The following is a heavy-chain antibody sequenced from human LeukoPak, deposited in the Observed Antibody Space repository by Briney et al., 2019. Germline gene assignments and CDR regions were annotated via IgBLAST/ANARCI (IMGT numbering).Heavy chain of an antibody. CDR3: ARAGYDILTGYRAPFDY. CDR1: GYTFTSYA. D-gene: IGHD3-9*01. V-gene: IGHV7-4-1*02. CDR2: INTNTGNP. Sequence: VASVKVSCKASGYTFTSYAMNWVRQAPGQGLEWMGWINTNTGNPTYAQGFTGRFVFSLDTSVSTAYLQISSLKAEDTAVYYCARAGYDILTGYRAPFDYWGQGTLVTVSS. J-gene: IGHJ4*02.